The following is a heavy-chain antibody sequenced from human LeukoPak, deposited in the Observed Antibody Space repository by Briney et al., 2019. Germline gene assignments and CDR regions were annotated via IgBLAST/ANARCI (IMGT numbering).Heavy chain of an antibody. Sequence: GASVKVSCKASGYTFAGYYIHWVRQAPGQGLEWMGWINPKNGETNYAQKLQGRVTMTTDTSTSTAYMELRSLRSDDTAVYYCARSTTAGPDYYDILTGYDYWGQGTLVTVSS. CDR3: ARSTTAGPDYYDILTGYDY. D-gene: IGHD3-9*01. CDR1: GYTFAGYY. J-gene: IGHJ4*02. V-gene: IGHV1-18*04. CDR2: INPKNGET.